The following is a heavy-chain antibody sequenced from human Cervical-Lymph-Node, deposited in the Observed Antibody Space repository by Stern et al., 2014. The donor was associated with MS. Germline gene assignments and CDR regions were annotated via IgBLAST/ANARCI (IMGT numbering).Heavy chain of an antibody. Sequence: VQLLQPGAEVKKPGESLKISCKGSGYSFTTFWIGWVRQMPGKGLEWMGIIFPDDSDTRYSPSFQGQVNISADKSTDTAYLQWSSLKASDTATYYCARPLGSGWTAGWYYWGQGTRVTVSS. CDR2: IFPDDSDT. J-gene: IGHJ4*02. CDR1: GYSFTTFW. V-gene: IGHV5-51*03. D-gene: IGHD6-19*01. CDR3: ARPLGSGWTAGWYY.